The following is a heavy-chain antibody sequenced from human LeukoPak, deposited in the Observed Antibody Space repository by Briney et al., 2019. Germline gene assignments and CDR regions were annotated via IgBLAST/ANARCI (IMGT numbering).Heavy chain of an antibody. J-gene: IGHJ4*02. CDR3: ARHHYRGGYNSKVFDY. D-gene: IGHD5-24*01. Sequence: SETLSLTCTVSGGFISSYYWSWIRQPPGKGLEWIGEINHSGSTNYNPSLKSRVTISVDTSKNQFSLKLSSVTAADTAVYYCARHHYRGGYNSKVFDYWGQGTLVTVSS. CDR2: INHSGST. CDR1: GGFISSYY. V-gene: IGHV4-34*01.